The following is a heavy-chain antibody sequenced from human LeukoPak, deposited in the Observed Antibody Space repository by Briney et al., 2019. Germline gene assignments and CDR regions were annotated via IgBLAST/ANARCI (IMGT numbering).Heavy chain of an antibody. Sequence: PSXXLSLTCAVYGGSFSGYYWSWIRQPPGKGLEWIGEINHSGSTNYNPSLKRRVTISVDTSKNEFSLKLSSVTAADTAVYYCASSPRAPHFYDSSGTRGGYWGQGTLVTVSS. CDR2: INHSGST. J-gene: IGHJ4*02. CDR1: GGSFSGYY. V-gene: IGHV4-34*01. D-gene: IGHD3-22*01. CDR3: ASSPRAPHFYDSSGTRGGY.